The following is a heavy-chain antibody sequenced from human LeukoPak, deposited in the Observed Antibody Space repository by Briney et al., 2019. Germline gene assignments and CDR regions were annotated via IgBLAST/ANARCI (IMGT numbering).Heavy chain of an antibody. CDR1: GFTFNNYA. Sequence: PGGSLRLSCAVSGFTFNNYAFPWVRQAPGKGLEWVAIISYDASNEYYADSVKGRFTISRDNSKNTLYLQMNSLRAEDTAVYYCARETRTYYYDSSGHDYWGQGTLVTVSS. CDR3: ARETRTYYYDSSGHDY. J-gene: IGHJ4*02. CDR2: ISYDASNE. V-gene: IGHV3-30*04. D-gene: IGHD3-22*01.